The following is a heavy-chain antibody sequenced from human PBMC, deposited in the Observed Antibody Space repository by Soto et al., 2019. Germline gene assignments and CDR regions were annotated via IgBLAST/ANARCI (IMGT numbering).Heavy chain of an antibody. Sequence: SCKASGGTFSSYAMHWVRQAPGKGLEWVAVISYDGSNKYYADSVKGRFTISRDNSKNTLYLQMNSLRAEDTAVYYCARDYYRFNSGYGFSMDVWGQGTTVTVSS. D-gene: IGHD5-12*01. CDR1: GGTFSSYA. CDR3: ARDYYRFNSGYGFSMDV. CDR2: ISYDGSNK. J-gene: IGHJ6*02. V-gene: IGHV3-30-3*01.